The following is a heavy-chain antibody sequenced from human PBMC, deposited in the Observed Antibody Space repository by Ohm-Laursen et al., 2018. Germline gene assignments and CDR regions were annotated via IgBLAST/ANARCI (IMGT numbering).Heavy chain of an antibody. CDR3: ARDGSSVGNVWFDP. J-gene: IGHJ5*02. CDR2: INPNSGGT. V-gene: IGHV1-2*02. D-gene: IGHD3-22*01. CDR1: GYTFTNYY. Sequence: ASVKVSCNVSGYTFTNYYMHWVRQAPGQGLEWMGWINPNSGGTNYAQKFQGRVTMTRDTSISTAYMELSRLRSDDTAVYYCARDGSSVGNVWFDPWGQGTLVTVSS.